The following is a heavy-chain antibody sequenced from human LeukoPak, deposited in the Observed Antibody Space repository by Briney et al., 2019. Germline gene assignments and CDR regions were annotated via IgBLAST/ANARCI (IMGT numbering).Heavy chain of an antibody. CDR2: FDPEDGET. V-gene: IGHV1-24*01. Sequence: ASVKVSCKVSGYTLTELSMHWVRQAPGKGLEWMGGFDPEDGETIYAQKFQGRVTMTEDTSTDTAYMELGSLRSEDTAVYYCATDPGNCSSTSCYWYFDLWGRGTLVTVSS. CDR1: GYTLTELS. CDR3: ATDPGNCSSTSCYWYFDL. J-gene: IGHJ2*01. D-gene: IGHD2-2*01.